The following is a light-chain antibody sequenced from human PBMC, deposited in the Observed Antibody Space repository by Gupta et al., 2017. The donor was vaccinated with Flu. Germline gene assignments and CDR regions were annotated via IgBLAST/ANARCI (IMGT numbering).Light chain of an antibody. CDR3: IQALEAPYT. V-gene: IGKV2-28*01. CDR2: MVS. J-gene: IGKJ2*01. CDR1: QGLINTDGYKY. Sequence: DIVMTQSPLSLTVTTGEAASISCRSSQGLINTDGYKYLDWYVQKPGQTPQLLINMVSERASGVTDRFSGSGSGTDFTLKIIRVEAEDAAVYYCIQALEAPYTFGQGTKLEIK.